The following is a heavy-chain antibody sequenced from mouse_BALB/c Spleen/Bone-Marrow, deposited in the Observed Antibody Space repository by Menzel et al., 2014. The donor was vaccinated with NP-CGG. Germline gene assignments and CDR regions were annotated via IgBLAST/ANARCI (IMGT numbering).Heavy chain of an antibody. Sequence: QVQLQQPGPGLVAPLQSLSIPCAVSGFSLTSYGLHWVRQPPGKGLEWLGVIWAGGSTNYNSALMSRLSISKDNSKSQVFLKMNSLQTDDTAMYCCARVAMDYWGQGTSVTVSS. CDR2: IWAGGST. V-gene: IGHV2-9*02. J-gene: IGHJ4*01. CDR1: GFSLTSYG. CDR3: ARVAMDY.